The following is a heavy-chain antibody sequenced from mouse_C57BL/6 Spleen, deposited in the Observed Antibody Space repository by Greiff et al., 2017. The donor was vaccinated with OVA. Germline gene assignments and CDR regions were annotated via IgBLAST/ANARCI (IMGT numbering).Heavy chain of an antibody. CDR1: GFTFSDYG. CDR2: ISSGSSTI. Sequence: EVQRVESGGGLVKPGGSLKLSCAASGFTFSDYGMHWVRQAPEKGLEWVAYISSGSSTIYYADTVKGRFTISSDNAKNTLFLQMTSLRSEDTAMYYCARRYYYAMDYWGQGTSVTVSS. V-gene: IGHV5-17*01. CDR3: ARRYYYAMDY. J-gene: IGHJ4*01.